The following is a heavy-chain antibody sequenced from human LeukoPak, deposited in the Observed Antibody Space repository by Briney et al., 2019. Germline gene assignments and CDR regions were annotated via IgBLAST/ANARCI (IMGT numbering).Heavy chain of an antibody. J-gene: IGHJ2*01. CDR3: AREVTIPTSVWYFDL. CDR2: IYYSGST. CDR1: GGSISSYY. V-gene: IGHV4-59*01. Sequence: SETLSLTCTVSGGSISSYYWSWIRQPPGEGLEWIGYIYYSGSTNYNPSLKSRVTISVDTSKNQFSLKLSSVTAADTAVYYCAREVTIPTSVWYFDLWGRGTLVTVSS. D-gene: IGHD5-24*01.